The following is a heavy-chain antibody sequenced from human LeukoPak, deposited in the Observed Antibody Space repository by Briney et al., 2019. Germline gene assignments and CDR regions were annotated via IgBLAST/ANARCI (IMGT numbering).Heavy chain of an antibody. Sequence: PGGSLRLSCAASGFTFSSYAMSWVRQAPGKGLEWVSAISGSGGSTYYADSEKGRFTISRDNSKNTLYLQMNSLRAEDTAVYYCAKGGYCSGGSCYFTFDYWGQGTLVTVSS. J-gene: IGHJ4*02. CDR3: AKGGYCSGGSCYFTFDY. CDR2: ISGSGGST. V-gene: IGHV3-23*01. D-gene: IGHD2-15*01. CDR1: GFTFSSYA.